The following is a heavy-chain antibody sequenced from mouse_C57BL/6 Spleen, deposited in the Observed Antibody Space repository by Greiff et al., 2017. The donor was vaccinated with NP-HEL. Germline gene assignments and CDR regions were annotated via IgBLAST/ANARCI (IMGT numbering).Heavy chain of an antibody. D-gene: IGHD2-4*01. Sequence: EVQLQQSGPELVKPGASVKISCKASGYTFTDYYMNWVKQSHGKSLEWIGDINPNNGGTSYNQKFKGKATLTVDKSSSTAYMELRSLTSEDSAVYYCARSNYDYYFDYWGQGTTLTVSS. J-gene: IGHJ2*01. V-gene: IGHV1-26*01. CDR3: ARSNYDYYFDY. CDR1: GYTFTDYY. CDR2: INPNNGGT.